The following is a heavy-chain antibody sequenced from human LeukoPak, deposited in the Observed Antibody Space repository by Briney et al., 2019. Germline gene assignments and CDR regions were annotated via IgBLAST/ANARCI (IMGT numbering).Heavy chain of an antibody. J-gene: IGHJ6*03. Sequence: SETLSLTCTVSGGSISSNSYYWSWIRQPPGKGLEWIGYIYYSGSTNYNPSLKSRVTISVDTSKNQFSLKLSSVTAADTAVYYCARIDYGGNSVGGYYMDVWGKGTTVTISS. CDR3: ARIDYGGNSVGGYYMDV. CDR2: IYYSGST. V-gene: IGHV4-61*01. CDR1: GGSISSNSYY. D-gene: IGHD4-23*01.